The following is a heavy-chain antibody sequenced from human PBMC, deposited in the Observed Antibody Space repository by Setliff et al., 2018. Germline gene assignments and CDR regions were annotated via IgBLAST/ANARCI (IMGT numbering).Heavy chain of an antibody. J-gene: IGHJ3*01. D-gene: IGHD3-16*02. V-gene: IGHV1-69*06. CDR3: ARDPLYRENLSRVFDF. CDR1: GDTFSTYA. Sequence: SVKVSCKASGDTFSTYALSWVRQAPGQGLEWMGGIIPLLETAKYAQKFQGRVTITADKSTSTGYMELSSLTSEDTAVYYCARDPLYRENLSRVFDFWGQGTMVTVSS. CDR2: IIPLLETA.